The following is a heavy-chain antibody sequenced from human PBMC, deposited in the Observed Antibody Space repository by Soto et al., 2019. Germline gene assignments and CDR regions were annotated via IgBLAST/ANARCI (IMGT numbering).Heavy chain of an antibody. CDR2: IYPADSET. Sequence: GESLKISCKTSGYHFANYWIAWVRQMPGKGLEWMGIIYPADSETRYSPSFQGHVTISVDRSTTTAYLQWSNLRASDTAIYYCATHAGLSSRSWLDPWGQGTLVTVSS. CDR3: ATHAGLSSRSWLDP. V-gene: IGHV5-51*01. CDR1: GYHFANYW. D-gene: IGHD2-21*02. J-gene: IGHJ5*02.